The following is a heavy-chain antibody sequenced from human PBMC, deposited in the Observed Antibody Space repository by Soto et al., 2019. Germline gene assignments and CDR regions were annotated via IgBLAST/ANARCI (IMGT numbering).Heavy chain of an antibody. V-gene: IGHV4-59*01. CDR1: GGSISSYY. Sequence: QVQLQESGPGLVKPSETLSLTCTVSGGSISSYYWSWIRQPPGKGLEWIGYIYYSGSTNYNPSLKSRVTISVDTSKNQFSLKLSSVTAAGTAVYYCARGGVSVATIWDYWGQGTLVTVSS. D-gene: IGHD5-12*01. CDR2: IYYSGST. CDR3: ARGGVSVATIWDY. J-gene: IGHJ4*02.